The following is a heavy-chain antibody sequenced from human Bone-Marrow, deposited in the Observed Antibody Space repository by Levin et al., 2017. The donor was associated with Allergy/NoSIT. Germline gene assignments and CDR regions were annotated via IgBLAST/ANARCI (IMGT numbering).Heavy chain of an antibody. CDR3: ARLQDYTSGYGAQFFDV. CDR1: GGSINSEY. J-gene: IGHJ3*01. V-gene: IGHV4-59*01. D-gene: IGHD3-22*01. Sequence: PSETLSLTCSVSGGSINSEYWSWIRQPPGKGLEWLGFIYYSGSTKYNPSLNIPITISLDTSKNHFSLTLKSVTAADTAVYYCARLQDYTSGYGAQFFDVWGQGKMVIVSS. CDR2: IYYSGST.